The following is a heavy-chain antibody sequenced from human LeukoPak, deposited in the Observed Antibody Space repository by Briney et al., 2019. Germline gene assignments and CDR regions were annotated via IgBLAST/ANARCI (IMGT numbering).Heavy chain of an antibody. Sequence: PSESLSLTCTVSGASINSHYWSWIRQPAGKGLEWIGRIYISGSTTYNSSLQSRVTMSVDTSKIQFSLKLSSVTAADTAVYYCARALNPLPGTYYFDYWGQGTLVTVSS. D-gene: IGHD2-15*01. J-gene: IGHJ4*02. CDR3: ARALNPLPGTYYFDY. CDR1: GASINSHY. CDR2: IYISGST. V-gene: IGHV4-4*07.